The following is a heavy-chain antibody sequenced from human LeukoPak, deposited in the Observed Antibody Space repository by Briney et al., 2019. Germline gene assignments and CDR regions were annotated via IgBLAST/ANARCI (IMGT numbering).Heavy chain of an antibody. CDR1: GFTFSSYA. CDR3: AREAAALGYFDY. D-gene: IGHD6-25*01. CDR2: ISYDGSNK. J-gene: IGHJ4*02. Sequence: PGRSLRLSCAASGFTFSSYAMHWVRQAPGKGLEWVAVISYDGSNKYYADSVKGRFTISRDNSKNTLYLQMNSLRAEDTAVYYCAREAAALGYFDYWGQGTLVTVSS. V-gene: IGHV3-30-3*01.